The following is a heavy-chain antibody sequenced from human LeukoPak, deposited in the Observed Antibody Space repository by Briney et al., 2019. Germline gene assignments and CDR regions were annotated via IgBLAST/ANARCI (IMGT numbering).Heavy chain of an antibody. D-gene: IGHD5-24*01. Sequence: ASVKVSCKASGGTFTSYAISWVRQAPGQGLEWMGGIIPIFGTANYAQKFQGRVTITTDESTSTAYMELSSLRSEDTAVYYCARAGRWLQYGPFDYWGQGTLVTVSS. V-gene: IGHV1-69*05. CDR3: ARAGRWLQYGPFDY. CDR2: IIPIFGTA. CDR1: GGTFTSYA. J-gene: IGHJ4*02.